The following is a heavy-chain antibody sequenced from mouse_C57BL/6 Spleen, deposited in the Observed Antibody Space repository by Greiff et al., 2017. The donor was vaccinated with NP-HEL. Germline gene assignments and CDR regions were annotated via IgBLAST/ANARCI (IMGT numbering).Heavy chain of an antibody. Sequence: QVQLQQSGAELVRPGASVKLSCKASGYTFTDYYINWVKQRPGQGLEWIGQIYPGDGDTNYNGKFKGKATLTADKSSSTAYMQLSSLTSEDSAVYFCARSDGNYVRFAYWGQGTLVTVSA. CDR2: IYPGDGDT. CDR3: ARSDGNYVRFAY. D-gene: IGHD2-1*01. CDR1: GYTFTDYY. V-gene: IGHV1-76*01. J-gene: IGHJ3*01.